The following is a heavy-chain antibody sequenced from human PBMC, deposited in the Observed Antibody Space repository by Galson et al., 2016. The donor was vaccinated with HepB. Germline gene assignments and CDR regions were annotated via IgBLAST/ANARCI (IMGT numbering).Heavy chain of an antibody. V-gene: IGHV1-18*01. J-gene: IGHJ6*04. CDR2: ISAYNGDT. D-gene: IGHD2-15*01. CDR3: ARLELVAADTGNGMDV. CDR1: GYTFTNYG. Sequence: SVKVSCKASGYTFTNYGITWVRQAPGQGLEWMGWISAYNGDTNYAQRVQGRVTMTTDTSTSTAYMELRSLRSDDTVVYYCARLELVAADTGNGMDVWGKGTTVTVFS.